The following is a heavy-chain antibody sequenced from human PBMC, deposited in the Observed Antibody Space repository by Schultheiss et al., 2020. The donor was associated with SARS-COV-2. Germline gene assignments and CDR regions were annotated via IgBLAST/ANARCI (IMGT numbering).Heavy chain of an antibody. J-gene: IGHJ4*02. CDR2: ISYDGSNK. CDR1: GFTFSSYS. Sequence: GGSLRPSCAASGFTFSSYSMNWVRQAPGKGLEWVAVISYDGSNKYYADSVKGRLSISRDKCRRTLCLQVNSRRPEDTAVYYCARGWGSFGYSPDYWGQGTLVTVSS. V-gene: IGHV3-30*03. D-gene: IGHD5-18*01. CDR3: ARGWGSFGYSPDY.